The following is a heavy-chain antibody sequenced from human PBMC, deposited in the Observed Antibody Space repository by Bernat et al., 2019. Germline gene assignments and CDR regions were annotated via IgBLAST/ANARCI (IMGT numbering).Heavy chain of an antibody. Sequence: EVQLLESGGGLVQPGRSLRLSCTASGFTFGDYAMSWVRQAPGKGLEWVGFIRSKAYGGTTEYAASVKGRFTISRDDSKSIAYLQMNSLKTEDTAVYYCTRAPKKWNYNLFYYYYYMDVWGKGTTVTVSS. CDR1: GFTFGDYA. J-gene: IGHJ6*03. V-gene: IGHV3-49*04. CDR2: IRSKAYGGTT. D-gene: IGHD1-7*01. CDR3: TRAPKKWNYNLFYYYYYMDV.